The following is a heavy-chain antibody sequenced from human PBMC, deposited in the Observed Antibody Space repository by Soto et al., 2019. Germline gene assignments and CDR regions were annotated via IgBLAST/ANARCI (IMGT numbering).Heavy chain of an antibody. CDR1: GGSVSSATDY. D-gene: IGHD3-22*01. Sequence: QVQLQESGPGLVKPSETLSLTCTVSGGSVSSATDYWTWIRQPPGKGLEWIGYTDYNGNSDRNPPLMSRVTISIDRSKNQFSLTLRSVTAADTAVYSCARQSSYDSEHYHYWFDPWGRGILVTVSS. CDR2: TDYNGNS. J-gene: IGHJ5*02. CDR3: ARQSSYDSEHYHYWFDP. V-gene: IGHV4-61*01.